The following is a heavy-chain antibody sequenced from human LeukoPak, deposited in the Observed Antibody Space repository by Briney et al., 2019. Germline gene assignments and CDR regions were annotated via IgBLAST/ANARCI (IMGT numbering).Heavy chain of an antibody. CDR3: ARERRRDGYTGAFDI. CDR2: INSDGSST. D-gene: IGHD5-24*01. Sequence: GGSLRLSCAASGFTFSSYWMHWVRQAPGKGLVWVSRINSDGSSTSYADSVKGRFTISRDNAKNTLYLQMNSLRAEDTAVYYCARERRRDGYTGAFDIWGQGAMVTVSS. V-gene: IGHV3-74*01. J-gene: IGHJ3*02. CDR1: GFTFSSYW.